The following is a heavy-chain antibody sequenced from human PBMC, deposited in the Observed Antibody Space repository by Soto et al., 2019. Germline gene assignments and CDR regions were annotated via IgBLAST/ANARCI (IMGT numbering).Heavy chain of an antibody. CDR2: ISYDGSNK. V-gene: IGHV3-30*18. CDR1: GFTFSSYG. J-gene: IGHJ5*02. CDR3: AKDLFPGGNSGYWFDP. D-gene: IGHD2-21*02. Sequence: GGSLRLSCAASGFTFSSYGMHWVRQTPGKGLEWVAVISYDGSNKYYADSVKGRFTISRDNSKNTLYLQMNSLRAEDTAVYYCAKDLFPGGNSGYWFDPWGQGTLVTVSS.